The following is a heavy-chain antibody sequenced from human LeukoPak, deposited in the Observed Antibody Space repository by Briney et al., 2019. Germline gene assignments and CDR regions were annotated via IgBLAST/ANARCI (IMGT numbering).Heavy chain of an antibody. CDR3: ARDPGDHDY. CDR1: GFTFSGYS. Sequence: GESLRLSCAASGFTFSGYSMNWVRQAPGKGLEWVSSITTGNDKYYADPVKGRFTISRDDAKKSLYLQMNSLRVEDAALYDRARDPGDHDYWGQGSLVTVSS. CDR2: ITTGNDK. J-gene: IGHJ4*02. D-gene: IGHD3-10*01. V-gene: IGHV3-21*01.